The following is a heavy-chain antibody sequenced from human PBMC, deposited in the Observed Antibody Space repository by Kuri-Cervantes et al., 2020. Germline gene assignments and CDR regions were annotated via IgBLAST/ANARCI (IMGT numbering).Heavy chain of an antibody. CDR1: GGSFSGYY. CDR2: INHSGST. D-gene: IGHD3-9*01. V-gene: IGHV4-34*01. Sequence: GSLRLSCAVYGGSFSGYYWSWIRQPPGKGLEWIGEINHSGSTNYNPSLKSRVTISVDTSRNQFSLKLNSVTAADTAVYFCARATRGGTGYYYMFDSWGQGTLVTVSS. CDR3: ARATRGGTGYYYMFDS. J-gene: IGHJ4*02.